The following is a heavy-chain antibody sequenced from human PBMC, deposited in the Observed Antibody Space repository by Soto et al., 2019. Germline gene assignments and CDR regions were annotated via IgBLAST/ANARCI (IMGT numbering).Heavy chain of an antibody. CDR1: GGSISSGGYY. D-gene: IGHD1-1*01. V-gene: IGHV4-31*03. CDR2: IYYSGST. J-gene: IGHJ6*03. Sequence: QVQLQESGPGLVKPSQTLSLTCTVSGGSISSGGYYWSWIRQHPGKGLEWIGYIYYSGSTHYNPSLKSRVTISVDTSKNQFSLKLSSVTAADTAVYYCARVIRRNMEGLSSHMDVWGKGTTVTVSS. CDR3: ARVIRRNMEGLSSHMDV.